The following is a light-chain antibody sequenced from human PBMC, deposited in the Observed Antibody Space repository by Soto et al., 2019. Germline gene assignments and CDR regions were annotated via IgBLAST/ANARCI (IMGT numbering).Light chain of an antibody. CDR1: QSVSNNY. CDR3: QQYGSSPTWT. CDR2: GAS. V-gene: IGKV3-20*01. Sequence: ESVLTQSPGTLSLSPGESATLSCRAIQSVSNNYLAWYQQKPGQAPRLLIYGASTRATGIPDRFSGSGSGTDFTLTISRLEPEDSAVYYCQQYGSSPTWTFGQGTKVDIK. J-gene: IGKJ1*01.